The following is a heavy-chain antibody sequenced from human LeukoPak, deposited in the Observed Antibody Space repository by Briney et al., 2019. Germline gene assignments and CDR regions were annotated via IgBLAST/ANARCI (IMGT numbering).Heavy chain of an antibody. J-gene: IGHJ6*02. CDR2: ISAYNGNT. CDR1: GYTFTGYY. D-gene: IGHD2-2*01. Sequence: ASVKVSCKASGYTFTGYYMHWVRQAPGQGLEWMGWISAYNGNTNYAQKAQGRVTMTTDTSTSTAYMELRSLRSDDTAVYYCARDHYCSSTSCYAGDYYYGMDVWGQGTTVTVSS. V-gene: IGHV1-18*04. CDR3: ARDHYCSSTSCYAGDYYYGMDV.